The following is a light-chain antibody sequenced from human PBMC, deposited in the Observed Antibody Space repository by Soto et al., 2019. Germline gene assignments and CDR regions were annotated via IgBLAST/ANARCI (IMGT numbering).Light chain of an antibody. V-gene: IGKV3-20*01. Sequence: EIVMTESPGTLSVSPGESATLSCRASQSISSNLAWYQQKPGQAPRLLIYGASSRATGIPDRFGGSGSGTDFTLTISRLEPEDFAVYYCQQYSSLWTFGQGTKVDI. CDR3: QQYSSLWT. CDR2: GAS. CDR1: QSISSN. J-gene: IGKJ1*01.